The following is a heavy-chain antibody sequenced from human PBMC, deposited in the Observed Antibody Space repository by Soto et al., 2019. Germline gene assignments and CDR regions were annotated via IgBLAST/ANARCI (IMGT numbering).Heavy chain of an antibody. CDR2: IWYDGSNK. Sequence: PGGSLRLSCAASGFTFSSYGMHWVRQAPGKGLEWVAVIWYDGSNKYYADSVKGRFTISRDNSKNTLYLQMNSLRAEDTAVYYCARGYCISTSCYFPYYYYYYGMDVWGQGTTVTVSS. V-gene: IGHV3-33*01. CDR1: GFTFSSYG. J-gene: IGHJ6*02. D-gene: IGHD2-2*01. CDR3: ARGYCISTSCYFPYYYYYYGMDV.